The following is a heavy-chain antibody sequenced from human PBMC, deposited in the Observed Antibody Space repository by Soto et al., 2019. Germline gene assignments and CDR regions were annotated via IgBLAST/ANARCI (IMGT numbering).Heavy chain of an antibody. D-gene: IGHD3-10*01. CDR1: GFTFSSYS. Sequence: EVQLLESGGGLVQPGGSLRLSCAASGFTFSSYSMSWVRQAPGKGPEWVSGFRTGGDDGTTYYAESVKGRFTISRDNSKNPLLLQMNSLRVADTEIYYCAKKGNSGPGSQYFEYWCQGTLVTVSS. J-gene: IGHJ4*02. CDR3: AKKGNSGPGSQYFEY. CDR2: FRTGGDDGTT. V-gene: IGHV3-23*01.